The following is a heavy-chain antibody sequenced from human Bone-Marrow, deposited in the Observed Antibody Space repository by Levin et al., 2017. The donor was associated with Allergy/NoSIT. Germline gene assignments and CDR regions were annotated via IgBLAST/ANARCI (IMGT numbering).Heavy chain of an antibody. Sequence: SETLSLTCAVYGGSFSGYYWSWIRQPPGKGLEWIGEINHSGSTNYNPSLKSRVTISVDTSKNQFSLKLSSVTAADTAVYYCARHYGSVTFDAFDIWGQGTMVTVSS. V-gene: IGHV4-34*01. CDR1: GGSFSGYY. J-gene: IGHJ3*02. D-gene: IGHD3-10*01. CDR3: ARHYGSVTFDAFDI. CDR2: INHSGST.